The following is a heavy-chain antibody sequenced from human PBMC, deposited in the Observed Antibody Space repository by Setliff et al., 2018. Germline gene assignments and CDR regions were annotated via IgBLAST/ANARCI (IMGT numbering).Heavy chain of an antibody. CDR3: ARLGRNNSAPPGDY. J-gene: IGHJ4*02. Sequence: GASLTISCKASGYSFPSYWIGWVRQVPGKGLEWMGIIYPGDSHTRYSPSFQGQVTISADKSILTAFLQWTYLKASDSAMYYCARLGRNNSAPPGDYWGQGTRVTVSS. V-gene: IGHV5-51*01. CDR2: IYPGDSHT. D-gene: IGHD6-25*01. CDR1: GYSFPSYW.